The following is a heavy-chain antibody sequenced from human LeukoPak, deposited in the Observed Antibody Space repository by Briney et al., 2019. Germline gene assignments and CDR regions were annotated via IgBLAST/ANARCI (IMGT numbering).Heavy chain of an antibody. Sequence: GEFLKISCKGSGYSFTSYWIGWVRQMPGKGLEWMGIIYPGDSDTRYSPSFQGQVTISADKSISTAYLQWSSLRASDTAMYYCARQGSSGLNWFDPWGQGTLVTVSS. CDR3: ARQGSSGLNWFDP. CDR1: GYSFTSYW. CDR2: IYPGDSDT. D-gene: IGHD6-19*01. J-gene: IGHJ5*02. V-gene: IGHV5-51*01.